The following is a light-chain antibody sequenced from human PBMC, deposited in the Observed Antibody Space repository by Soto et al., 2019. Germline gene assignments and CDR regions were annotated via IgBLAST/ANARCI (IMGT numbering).Light chain of an antibody. CDR3: TQYNSYSWT. V-gene: IGKV1-5*01. CDR1: QSISSW. Sequence: VRPTITCRASQSISSWLAWYQQKPGKATKLLIYDASSLKSGVPSRFSGSGSGQEFTLTSSSLQPDDFATYSCTQYNSYSWTLGQGPMVDI. CDR2: DAS. J-gene: IGKJ1*01.